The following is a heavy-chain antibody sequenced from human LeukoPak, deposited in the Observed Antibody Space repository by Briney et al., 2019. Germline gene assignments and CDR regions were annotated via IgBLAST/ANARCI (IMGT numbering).Heavy chain of an antibody. CDR1: GFTFSSYW. V-gene: IGHV3-74*01. J-gene: IGHJ4*02. CDR2: INSDGSST. CDR3: ARDRENSYGLYYFDY. Sequence: GGSLRLSCAASGFTFSSYWMSWVRQAPGKGLVWVSRINSDGSSTSYADSVKGRFTISRDNAKNTLYLQMNSLRAEDTAVYYCARDRENSYGLYYFDYWGQGTLVTVSS. D-gene: IGHD5-18*01.